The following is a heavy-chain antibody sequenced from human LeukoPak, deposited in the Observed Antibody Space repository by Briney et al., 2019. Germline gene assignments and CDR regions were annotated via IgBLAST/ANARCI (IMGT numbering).Heavy chain of an antibody. CDR3: ARAKGRSPLFDY. CDR1: GDSVSSNSAA. V-gene: IGHV6-1*01. Sequence: SQTLSLTCAVSGDSVSSNSAAWNSIRQSPSRGLEWLGRTYYRSKWYNDYAVSVKGRIAINPDTSKNQFSLQLNSVTPEDTAVYYCARAKGRSPLFDYWGQGTLVTVSP. D-gene: IGHD6-13*01. CDR2: TYYRSKWYN. J-gene: IGHJ4*02.